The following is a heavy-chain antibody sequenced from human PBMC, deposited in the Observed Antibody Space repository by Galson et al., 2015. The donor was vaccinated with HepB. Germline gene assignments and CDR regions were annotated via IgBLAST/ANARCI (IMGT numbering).Heavy chain of an antibody. Sequence: SLRLSCAASGFTFSSYAMSWVRQAPGKGLEWVAIISYDGSNKSYADSVKGRFTISRDNSKNTLYLQMNSLRNEETAVYYCARAKYQMSLWGYWGQGTLVTVSS. D-gene: IGHD2-21*01. CDR1: GFTFSSYA. V-gene: IGHV3-30-3*01. J-gene: IGHJ4*02. CDR2: ISYDGSNK. CDR3: ARAKYQMSLWGY.